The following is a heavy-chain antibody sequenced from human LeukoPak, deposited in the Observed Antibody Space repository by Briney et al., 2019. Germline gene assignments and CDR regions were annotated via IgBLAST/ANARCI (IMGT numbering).Heavy chain of an antibody. CDR3: ARDLPYCGGDCYSGYDAFDI. Sequence: SETLSLTCTVSGGSISSCYWSWIRQPPGKGLEWIGYIYYSGSTNYNPSLKSRVTISVDTSKNQFSLKLSSVTAADTAVYYCARDLPYCGGDCYSGYDAFDIWGQGTMVTVSS. CDR2: IYYSGST. J-gene: IGHJ3*02. CDR1: GGSISSCY. V-gene: IGHV4-59*01. D-gene: IGHD2-21*01.